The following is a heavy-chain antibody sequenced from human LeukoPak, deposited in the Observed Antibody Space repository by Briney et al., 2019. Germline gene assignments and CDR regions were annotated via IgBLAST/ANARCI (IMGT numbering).Heavy chain of an antibody. CDR3: ARTGVDVNIVVVIARDFDY. Sequence: PGGSLRLSCAASGFTFSIYSMNWVRQAPGKGLEWVSYISSSSSTIYYADSVKGRFTISRDNAKNSLYLQMNSLRDEDTAVYYCARTGVDVNIVVVIARDFDYWGQGTLVTVSS. V-gene: IGHV3-48*02. J-gene: IGHJ4*02. D-gene: IGHD2-21*01. CDR2: ISSSSSTI. CDR1: GFTFSIYS.